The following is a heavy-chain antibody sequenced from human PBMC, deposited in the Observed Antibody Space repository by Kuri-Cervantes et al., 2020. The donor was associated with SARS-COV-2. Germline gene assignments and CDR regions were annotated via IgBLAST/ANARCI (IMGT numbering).Heavy chain of an antibody. CDR2: INWNGGST. J-gene: IGHJ4*02. Sequence: GGSLRLSCAASGFTFSSYWMSWVRQAPGKGLEWVSGINWNGGSTGYADSVKGRFTISRDNAKNSLYLQMNSLRSEDTAVYYCATRVDSSANRGPYYFDYWGQGTLVTVSS. D-gene: IGHD3-22*01. CDR1: GFTFSSYW. CDR3: ATRVDSSANRGPYYFDY. V-gene: IGHV3-20*04.